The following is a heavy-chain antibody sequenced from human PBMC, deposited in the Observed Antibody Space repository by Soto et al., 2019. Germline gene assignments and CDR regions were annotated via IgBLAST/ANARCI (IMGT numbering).Heavy chain of an antibody. CDR1: GFTFSSYE. CDR2: ISSSGSTI. D-gene: IGHD2-2*02. CDR3: ARERGGYCSSTSCYRVEYYYYGMDV. V-gene: IGHV3-48*03. J-gene: IGHJ6*02. Sequence: QPGGSLRLSCAASGFTFSSYEMNWVRQAPGKGLEWVSYISSSGSTIYYADSVKGRFTISRDNAKNSLYLQMNSLRAEDTAVYYCARERGGYCSSTSCYRVEYYYYGMDVWGQGTTVTVSS.